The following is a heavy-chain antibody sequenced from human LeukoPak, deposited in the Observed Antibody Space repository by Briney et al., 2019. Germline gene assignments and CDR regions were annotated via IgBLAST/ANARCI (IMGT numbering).Heavy chain of an antibody. J-gene: IGHJ6*02. Sequence: ASVKVSCKASGYTFTGYYMHWVRQAPGQGLEWMGWINPNSGGTNYAQKFQGWVTMTRDTSISTAYMELSRLRSDDTAVYYCARGPQFADLDNYYYYGMDVWGQGTTVTVSS. CDR1: GYTFTGYY. CDR2: INPNSGGT. CDR3: ARGPQFADLDNYYYYGMDV. D-gene: IGHD3-10*01. V-gene: IGHV1-2*04.